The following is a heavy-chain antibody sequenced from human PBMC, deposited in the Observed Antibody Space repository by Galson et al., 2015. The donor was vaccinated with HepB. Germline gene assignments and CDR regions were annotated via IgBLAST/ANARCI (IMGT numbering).Heavy chain of an antibody. D-gene: IGHD2-2*01. Sequence: SVKVSCKASGGTFSSYAISWVRQAPGQGLEWMGGIIPIFGTANYAQKFQGRVTITADESTSTAYMELSGLRSEDTAVYYCARGIVVVPAAPYYYYMDVWGKGTTVTVSS. CDR1: GGTFSSYA. J-gene: IGHJ6*03. V-gene: IGHV1-69*13. CDR3: ARGIVVVPAAPYYYYMDV. CDR2: IIPIFGTA.